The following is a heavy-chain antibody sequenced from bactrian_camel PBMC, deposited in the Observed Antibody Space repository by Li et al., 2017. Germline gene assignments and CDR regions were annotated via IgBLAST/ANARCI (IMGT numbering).Heavy chain of an antibody. CDR1: GYTYNSDS. CDR2: IYTDGGST. V-gene: IGHV3S1*01. D-gene: IGHD3*01. J-gene: IGHJ4*01. CDR3: ALDPEPTASCTPGSGSWEFPDNY. Sequence: HVQLVESGGGLVQPGGSLRLSCVASGYTYNSDSMGWFRQAPGKEREGVAVIYTDGGSTYYADSVKGRFTISQDNAKNTLYLQMNSLKPEDTAMYYCALDPEPTASCTPGSGSWEFPDNYWGQGTQVTVS.